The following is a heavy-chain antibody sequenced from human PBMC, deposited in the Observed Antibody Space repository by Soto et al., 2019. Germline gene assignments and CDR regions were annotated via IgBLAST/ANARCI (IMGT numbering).Heavy chain of an antibody. V-gene: IGHV1-45*02. CDR1: GYTFTYRY. CDR2: ITPFNGNT. D-gene: IGHD3-22*01. J-gene: IGHJ1*01. CDR3: ATWDDSSGYRYFQH. Sequence: ASVKVSCKASGYTFTYRYLHWVRQAPGQALEWMGWITPFNGNTNYAQKFQDRVTITRDRSMSTAYMELSSLRSEDTAMYYCATWDDSSGYRYFQHWGQGTLVTVSS.